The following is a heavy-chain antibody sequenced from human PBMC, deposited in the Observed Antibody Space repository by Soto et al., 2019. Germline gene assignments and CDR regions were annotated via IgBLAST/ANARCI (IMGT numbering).Heavy chain of an antibody. CDR3: ARRYGGSIDY. CDR2: IYYSGST. J-gene: IGHJ4*02. V-gene: IGHV4-61*05. Sequence: PSETLSLTCTVSGGSISSSSYYWGWIRQPPGKGLEWIGCIYYSGSTNYNPSLKSRVTISVDTSKNQFSLKLSSVTAADTAVYYCARRYGGSIDYWGQGTLVTVSS. CDR1: GGSISSSSYY. D-gene: IGHD2-15*01.